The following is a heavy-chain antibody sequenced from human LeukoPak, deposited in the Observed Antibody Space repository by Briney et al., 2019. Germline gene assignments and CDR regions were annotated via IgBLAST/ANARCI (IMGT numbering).Heavy chain of an antibody. CDR3: TRDRAQQLGDY. CDR2: IKGNADGGTT. CDR1: GFTVTNAW. D-gene: IGHD6-13*01. J-gene: IGHJ4*02. Sequence: GGSLRLSCAGSGFTVTNAWMNWVRQAPGKGLEWVARIKGNADGGTTEYAASVKGRFTISRDDSKSIAYLQMNSLKTEDTAVYYCTRDRAQQLGDYWGQGTLVTVSS. V-gene: IGHV3-15*01.